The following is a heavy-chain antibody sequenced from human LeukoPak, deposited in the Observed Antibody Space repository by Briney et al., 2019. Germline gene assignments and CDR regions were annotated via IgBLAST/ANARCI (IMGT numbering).Heavy chain of an antibody. D-gene: IGHD1-26*01. CDR1: GFTFSSYG. Sequence: GGSLRLSCAASGFTFSSYGMHWVRQAPGKGLEWVAVISYDGSNKYYADSVKGRFTISRDNSKNTLYLQMNSLRAEDTAVYYCAKTSYSGSYPWPFDYWGQGTLVTVSS. CDR3: AKTSYSGSYPWPFDY. V-gene: IGHV3-30*18. J-gene: IGHJ4*02. CDR2: ISYDGSNK.